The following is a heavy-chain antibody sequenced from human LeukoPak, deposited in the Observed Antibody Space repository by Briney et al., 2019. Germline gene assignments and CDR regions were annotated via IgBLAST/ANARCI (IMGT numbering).Heavy chain of an antibody. V-gene: IGHV4-59*01. CDR2: IYYSGST. Sequence: SETLSLTCTVSGGSISSYYGSWVRQPPGKGLEWIGYIYYSGSTNYNPSLKSRVTISVDTSKNQFSLKLSSVTAADTAVYYCARLVRAAAPFDYWGQGTLVTVSS. CDR3: ARLVRAAAPFDY. D-gene: IGHD6-6*01. J-gene: IGHJ4*02. CDR1: GGSISSYY.